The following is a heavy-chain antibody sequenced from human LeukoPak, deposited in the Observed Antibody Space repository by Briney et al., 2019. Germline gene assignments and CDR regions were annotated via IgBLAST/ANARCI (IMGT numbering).Heavy chain of an antibody. CDR3: ARAQRGYGSGSYWFKKYYFDY. V-gene: IGHV3-21*01. CDR1: GFTFSSHS. CDR2: ISSSSSYI. D-gene: IGHD3-10*01. J-gene: IGHJ4*02. Sequence: GGSLRLSCAASGFTFSSHSMNWVRQAPGKGLEWVSSISSSSSYIYYADSVKGRFTISRDNAKNSLYLQMNSLRAEDTAVFYCARAQRGYGSGSYWFKKYYFDYWGQGTLVTVSS.